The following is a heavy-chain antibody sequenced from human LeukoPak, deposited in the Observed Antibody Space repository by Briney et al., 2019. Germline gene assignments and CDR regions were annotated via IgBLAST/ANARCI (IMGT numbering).Heavy chain of an antibody. D-gene: IGHD5-18*01. J-gene: IGHJ5*02. Sequence: ASVQVSCKASGGSFSSYGISWVRQAPGQGLEWMGGIIPMLGRSNYAQKFQGRVTISTDESTSTAYMEMSSLRSEDTAVYYCAREDHTANNWFDPWGQGTLVTVSS. V-gene: IGHV1-69*05. CDR2: IIPMLGRS. CDR3: AREDHTANNWFDP. CDR1: GGSFSSYG.